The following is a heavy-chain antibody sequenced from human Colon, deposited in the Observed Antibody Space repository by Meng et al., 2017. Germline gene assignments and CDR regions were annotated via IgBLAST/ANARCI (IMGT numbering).Heavy chain of an antibody. CDR1: GASVDSGSYH. CDR2: TYKGRST. D-gene: IGHD3/OR15-3a*01. Sequence: QVQLQESGPGLVKPSETLSLTGTGSGASVDSGSYHWSWVRQPPGKGLECIGYTYKGRSTYYNPSLKSRVSMSEDTSKNQFSLTLNSVTAADTGVYYCIAYMVGRGGLGSWGQGTLVTVSS. J-gene: IGHJ5*02. CDR3: IAYMVGRGGLGS. V-gene: IGHV4-30-4*01.